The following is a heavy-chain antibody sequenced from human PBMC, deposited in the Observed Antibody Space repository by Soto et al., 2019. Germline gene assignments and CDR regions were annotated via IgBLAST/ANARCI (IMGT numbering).Heavy chain of an antibody. D-gene: IGHD6-19*01. CDR2: INPNSGGT. V-gene: IGHV1-2*02. J-gene: IGHJ4*02. Sequence: VKVSCKASGYTFSGFYMHWVRQAPGQGLEWMGWINPNSGGTKSAEKFQGRVTMTRDTSISTAYMELSRLTSDDTAVYYCASAAVTGTAGLDFWGQGTQVTVAP. CDR1: GYTFSGFY. CDR3: ASAAVTGTAGLDF.